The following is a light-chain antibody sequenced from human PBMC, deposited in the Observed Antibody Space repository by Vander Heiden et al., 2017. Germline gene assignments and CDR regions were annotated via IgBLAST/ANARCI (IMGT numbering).Light chain of an antibody. CDR3: QQADSFPRT. J-gene: IGKJ4*01. Sequence: DIQMTQPPSSVSASVGDRVTITCRASQGINNWLAWYQQKPGKAPSLLIYAASSLQSGVPSRFSGRGFGTHFTLTINSLQPEDFATYYCQQADSFPRTFGGGTRVELK. CDR1: QGINNW. V-gene: IGKV1D-12*01. CDR2: AAS.